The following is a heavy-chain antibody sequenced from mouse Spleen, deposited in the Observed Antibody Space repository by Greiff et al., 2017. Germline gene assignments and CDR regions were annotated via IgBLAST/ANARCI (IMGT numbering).Heavy chain of an antibody. CDR3: ARHEGSNYYAMDY. J-gene: IGHJ4*01. CDR1: GFTFSSYA. Sequence: EVMLVESGGGLVKPGGSLKLSCAASGFTFSSYAMSWVRQTPEKRLEWVATISSGGSYTYYPDSVKGRFTISRDNAKNTLYLQMSSLRSEDTAMYYCARHEGSNYYAMDYWGQGTSVTVSS. V-gene: IGHV5-9-1*01. CDR2: ISSGGSYT.